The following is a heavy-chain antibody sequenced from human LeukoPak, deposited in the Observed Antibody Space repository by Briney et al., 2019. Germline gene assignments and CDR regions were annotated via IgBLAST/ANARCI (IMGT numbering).Heavy chain of an antibody. CDR2: IIPIFGTA. Sequence: GASVKVSCKASGGTFSSYAISWVLQTPGQGLEWMGRIIPIFGTANYAQKFQGRVTITTDESTSTAYMELSSLRSEDTAVYYCARDRVSGSYSGYFDYWGQGTLVTVSS. D-gene: IGHD1-26*01. CDR3: ARDRVSGSYSGYFDY. J-gene: IGHJ4*02. CDR1: GGTFSSYA. V-gene: IGHV1-69*05.